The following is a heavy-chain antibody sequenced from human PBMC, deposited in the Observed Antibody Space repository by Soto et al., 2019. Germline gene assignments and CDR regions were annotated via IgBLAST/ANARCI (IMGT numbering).Heavy chain of an antibody. CDR1: GFSRSTGGVG. CDR3: AHRLGKYGFWNGGYFDY. CDR2: IYWDDDK. J-gene: IGHJ4*02. D-gene: IGHD3-3*01. V-gene: IGHV2-5*02. Sequence: QITLKESGPTLVNPTQTLTLTCTFSGFSRSTGGVGVGWIRQPPGKALEWLAVIYWDDDKRYSPSLKSRLTITKDTSKNHVVLTMTNIDPVDTGTYYCAHRLGKYGFWNGGYFDYWGQGTLVTVSS.